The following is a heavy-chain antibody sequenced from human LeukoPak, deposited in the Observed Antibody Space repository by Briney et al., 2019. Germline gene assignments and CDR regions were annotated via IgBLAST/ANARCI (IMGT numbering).Heavy chain of an antibody. CDR3: ARVYGSGSYYVDY. CDR1: GGSISSSNW. J-gene: IGHJ4*02. Sequence: PSGTLSLTCAVSGGSISSSNWWSWVRQPPGKGLEWIGEIYHSGSTNYNPSLKSRVTISVDKSKNQFSLKPSSVTAADTAVYYCARVYGSGSYYVDYWGQGTLVTVSS. CDR2: IYHSGST. V-gene: IGHV4-4*02. D-gene: IGHD3-10*01.